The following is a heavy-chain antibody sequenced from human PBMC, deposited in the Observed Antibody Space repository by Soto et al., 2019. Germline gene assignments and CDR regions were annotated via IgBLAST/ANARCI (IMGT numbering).Heavy chain of an antibody. CDR3: ARGLMGLLRFFDY. D-gene: IGHD3-16*01. V-gene: IGHV4-4*02. CDR2: IYHSGST. Sequence: PSETLSLTCAVSGGSISSSNWWSWVRQPPGKGLEWIGEIYHSGSTNYNPSLKSRVTISVDKSKNQFSLKLSSVTAADTAVYYCARGLMGLLRFFDYWGQGTLVTVSS. J-gene: IGHJ4*02. CDR1: GGSISSSNW.